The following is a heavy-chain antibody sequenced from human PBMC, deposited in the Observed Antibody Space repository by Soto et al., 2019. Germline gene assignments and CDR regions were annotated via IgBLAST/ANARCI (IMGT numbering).Heavy chain of an antibody. Sequence: SETLSLACTLSGGSVRAPDWWNWVRQSPDKGLEWIAEVHISGHSNYNPSLRSRVSVSIDSSKNQFYLNLNSVTAADTAIYYCARVRQGCSANNCYFDPWGQGTQVTVSS. J-gene: IGHJ5*01. V-gene: IGHV4-4*02. D-gene: IGHD1-1*01. CDR1: GGSVRAPDW. CDR2: VHISGHS. CDR3: ARVRQGCSANNCYFDP.